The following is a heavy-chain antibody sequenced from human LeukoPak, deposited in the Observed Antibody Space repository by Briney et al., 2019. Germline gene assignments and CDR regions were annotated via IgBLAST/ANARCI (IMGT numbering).Heavy chain of an antibody. CDR1: GFTFSSYG. D-gene: IGHD3-16*01. V-gene: IGHV3-30*02. CDR3: TRGEGYDYAPRAFDI. J-gene: IGHJ3*02. Sequence: GGSLRLSCAASGFTFSSYGMHWVRQAPGKGLEWVAFIRYDGSNKYYADSVKGRFTISRDNSKNTLYLQMNSLRAEDTAVYYCTRGEGYDYAPRAFDIWGQGTMVTVSS. CDR2: IRYDGSNK.